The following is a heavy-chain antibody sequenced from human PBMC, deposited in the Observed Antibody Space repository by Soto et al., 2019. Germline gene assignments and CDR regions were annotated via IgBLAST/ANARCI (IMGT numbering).Heavy chain of an antibody. V-gene: IGHV4-4*02. CDR1: GGSISSSHW. D-gene: IGHD3-10*01. J-gene: IGHJ5*02. CDR2: IHHSGNS. Sequence: SETLSLTCAVSGGSISSSHWWSWVRQPPGKGLEWIGEIHHSGNSNYNPSLESRVTMSVDKSKNQFSLTLTSVTAADTAVYYCASLWFGALLKEGSWSDPWGQGTRVTVAS. CDR3: ASLWFGALLKEGSWSDP.